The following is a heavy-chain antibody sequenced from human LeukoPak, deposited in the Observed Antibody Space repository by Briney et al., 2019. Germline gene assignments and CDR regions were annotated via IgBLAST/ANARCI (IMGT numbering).Heavy chain of an antibody. Sequence: ASVKVSCKAPGYTFTSYDINWVRQATGQGLEWMGWMNPNSGNTGYAQKFQGRVTITRNTSISTAYMELSSLRSEDTAVYYCARGGLVAVAGTFDIWGQGTMVTVSS. CDR1: GYTFTSYD. J-gene: IGHJ3*02. CDR3: ARGGLVAVAGTFDI. CDR2: MNPNSGNT. V-gene: IGHV1-8*03. D-gene: IGHD6-19*01.